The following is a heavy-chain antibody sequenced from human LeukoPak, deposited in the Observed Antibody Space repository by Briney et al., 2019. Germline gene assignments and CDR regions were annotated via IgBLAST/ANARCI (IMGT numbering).Heavy chain of an antibody. CDR2: IWYDGSKS. Sequence: PGGSLRLCCAASGFTFSHYGMHWVSQAPGKGLEWVALIWYDGSKSDYSESVKGRFTISRDNSKNTLSLQMNSLRGDDTAVYYCATAGIDSSFWHIFESWGQGTVVTVSS. CDR1: GFTFSHYG. V-gene: IGHV3-33*01. CDR3: ATAGIDSSFWHIFES. J-gene: IGHJ4*02. D-gene: IGHD3-22*01.